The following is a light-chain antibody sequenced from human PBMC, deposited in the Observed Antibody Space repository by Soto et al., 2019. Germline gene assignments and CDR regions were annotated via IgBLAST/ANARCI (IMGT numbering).Light chain of an antibody. CDR3: SSYAGSNNLV. J-gene: IGLJ2*01. Sequence: QSALTQPPSASGSPGQSGTIPCTGTSSDVGGYNYVSWYQQHPGKAPKLMIYEVSKRPSGVPDRFSGSKSGNTASLTGSGLQAEDEADYYCSSYAGSNNLVFGGGTKLTVL. CDR2: EVS. CDR1: SSDVGGYNY. V-gene: IGLV2-8*01.